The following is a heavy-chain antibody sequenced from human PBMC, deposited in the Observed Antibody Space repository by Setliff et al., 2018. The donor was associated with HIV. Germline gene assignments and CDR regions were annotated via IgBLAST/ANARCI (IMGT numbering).Heavy chain of an antibody. CDR3: ARALANWVGGRAFDI. CDR1: DGSFSGYY. Sequence: PSETLSLTCAVYDGSFSGYYWSWIRQPPGKGLGWIGEIDHSGSTNYNPAPKSRVTISVDTSKKQFSLRLSSVTAADTAVYFCARALANWVGGRAFDIWGQGTMVTVSS. D-gene: IGHD1-1*01. J-gene: IGHJ3*02. CDR2: IDHSGST. V-gene: IGHV4-34*01.